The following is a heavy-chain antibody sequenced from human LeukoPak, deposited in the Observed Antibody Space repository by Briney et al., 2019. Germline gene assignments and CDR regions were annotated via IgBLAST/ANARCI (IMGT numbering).Heavy chain of an antibody. J-gene: IGHJ4*02. CDR1: GFTFNTYW. D-gene: IGHD1-26*01. CDR2: INSDGSNT. CDR3: ARAKVGADY. Sequence: GGSLGLSCAASGFTFNTYWMHWVHQAPGKGLEWVSRINSDGSNTNYADSVKGRFTISRDNAKNTLYLQMNSLRVEDTAVYYCARAKVGADYWGQGTLVTVSS. V-gene: IGHV3-74*01.